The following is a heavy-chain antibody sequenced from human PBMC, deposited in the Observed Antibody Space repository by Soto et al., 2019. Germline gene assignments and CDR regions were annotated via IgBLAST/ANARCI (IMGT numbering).Heavy chain of an antibody. J-gene: IGHJ4*02. CDR1: GGSFSGYY. V-gene: IGHV4-34*01. D-gene: IGHD3-9*01. CDR2: INHSGST. CDR3: ARAFEGRKGYYFDY. Sequence: SETLSLTCAVYGGSFSGYYWSWIRQPPGKGLEWIGEINHSGSTNYNPSLKSRVTISVDTSKNQFSQKLSSVTAADTAVYYCARAFEGRKGYYFDYWGQGTLVTVSS.